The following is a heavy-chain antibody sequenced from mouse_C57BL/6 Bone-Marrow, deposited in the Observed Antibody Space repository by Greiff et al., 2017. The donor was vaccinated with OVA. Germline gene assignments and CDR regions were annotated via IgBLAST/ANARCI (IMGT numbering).Heavy chain of an antibody. V-gene: IGHV1-55*01. D-gene: IGHD1-1*01. J-gene: IGHJ1*03. CDR1: GYTFTSYW. Sequence: QVQLQQPGAELVKPGASVKMSCKASGYTFTSYWITWVKQRPGQGLEWIGDIYPGSGSTNYNEKFKSKATLTVDTSSSTAYMQLSSLTSEDSAVYYCARLEHYYGSSPWYFDVWGTGTTVTVSS. CDR2: IYPGSGST. CDR3: ARLEHYYGSSPWYFDV.